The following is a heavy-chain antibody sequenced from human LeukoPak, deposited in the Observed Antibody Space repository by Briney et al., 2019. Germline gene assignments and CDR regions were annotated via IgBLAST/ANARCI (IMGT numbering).Heavy chain of an antibody. CDR3: AKGKYYDSSGSDY. D-gene: IGHD3-22*01. CDR2: ISSSSSYI. V-gene: IGHV3-21*04. CDR1: GFTFSSYS. J-gene: IGHJ4*02. Sequence: GGSLRLSCAASGFTFSSYSMNWVRQAPGKGLEWVSSISSSSSYIYYADSVKGRFTISRDNSKNTLYLQMNSLRAEDTAVYYCAKGKYYDSSGSDYWGQGTLVTVSS.